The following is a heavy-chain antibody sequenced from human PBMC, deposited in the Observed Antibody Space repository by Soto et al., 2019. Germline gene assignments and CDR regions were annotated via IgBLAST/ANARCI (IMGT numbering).Heavy chain of an antibody. CDR1: GYTFTSYY. V-gene: IGHV1-46*01. J-gene: IGHJ6*02. Sequence: QVQLVQSGAEVKKPGASVKISCKASGYTFTSYYIHWVRQAPGQGLEWMGIIKPSGGRTSYAQKFQGRVTMTRDTSTSTVYMELSSLRSEDTAVYYCAKVGGLGQPQDYHYGLDVWGQGTTVTVSS. CDR3: AKVGGLGQPQDYHYGLDV. CDR2: IKPSGGRT. D-gene: IGHD3-16*01.